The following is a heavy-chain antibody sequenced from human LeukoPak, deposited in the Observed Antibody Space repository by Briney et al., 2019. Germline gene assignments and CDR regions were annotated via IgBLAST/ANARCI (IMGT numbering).Heavy chain of an antibody. D-gene: IGHD2-21*02. CDR2: IYYSGST. CDR3: ARGVWVTAIPHYYYYMDV. J-gene: IGHJ6*03. CDR1: GGSISSSSYY. Sequence: PSETLSLTCTVSGGSISSSSYYWGWIRQPPGKGLEWIGSIYYSGSTYYNPSLKSRVTISVDTSKNQFSLKLSSVTAADTAVYYCARGVWVTAIPHYYYYMDVWGKGTTVTVSS. V-gene: IGHV4-39*07.